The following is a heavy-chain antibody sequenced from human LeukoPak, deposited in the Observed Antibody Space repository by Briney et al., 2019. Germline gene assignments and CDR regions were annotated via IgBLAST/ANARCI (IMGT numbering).Heavy chain of an antibody. D-gene: IGHD6-13*01. J-gene: IGHJ6*02. CDR2: ISYDGSNK. CDR1: GFTFSSYG. V-gene: IGHV3-30*18. CDR3: AKYSRDQYYYYGMDV. Sequence: TGGSLRLSCAASGFTFSSYGMHWVRQAPGKGLEWVAVISYDGSNKYYADSVKGRFTISRDNSKNTLYLQMNSLRAGDTAVYYCAKYSRDQYYYYGMDVWGQGTTVTVSS.